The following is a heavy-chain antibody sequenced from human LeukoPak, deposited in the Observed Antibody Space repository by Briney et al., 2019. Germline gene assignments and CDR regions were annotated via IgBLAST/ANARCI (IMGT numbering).Heavy chain of an antibody. D-gene: IGHD3-9*01. CDR2: LSTGGGST. V-gene: IGHV3-23*01. J-gene: IGHJ1*01. Sequence: GGSLRLSCAASGYSFRCYAMSWVRQAPGKGLEWVSTLSTGGGSTYYAASVKGRFTISRDNSRNTLYLQMNTLRAEDTAVYYCASRGDFDILTGHFQQWGQGTLVTVSS. CDR1: GYSFRCYA. CDR3: ASRGDFDILTGHFQQ.